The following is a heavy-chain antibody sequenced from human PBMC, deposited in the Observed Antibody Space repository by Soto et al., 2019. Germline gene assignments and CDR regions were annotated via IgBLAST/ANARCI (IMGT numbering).Heavy chain of an antibody. CDR3: ASVTPSYDFWSLERYGMDV. Sequence: GGVLRLYCTASGFTFSSYEMNWVRQAPGKGLEWVSYISSSGSTIYYADSVKGRFTISRDNAKNSLYLQMNSLRAEDTAVYYCASVTPSYDFWSLERYGMDVWGQGTTVTVSS. CDR1: GFTFSSYE. D-gene: IGHD3-3*01. CDR2: ISSSGSTI. V-gene: IGHV3-48*03. J-gene: IGHJ6*02.